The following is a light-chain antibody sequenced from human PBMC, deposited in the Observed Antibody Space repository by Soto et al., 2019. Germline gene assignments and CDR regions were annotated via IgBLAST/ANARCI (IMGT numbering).Light chain of an antibody. CDR3: QQTYNTPFS. CDR1: QIIGNY. Sequence: DIQMTQSPSSLSASVGDRVTITCRASQIIGNYLNWYQQKPGKAPKFLIYAASTLQLGVPSRFSGSGSRTDLTLTINSLQPEDFATYYCQQTYNTPFSFGPGTKVDIK. CDR2: AAS. V-gene: IGKV1-39*01. J-gene: IGKJ3*01.